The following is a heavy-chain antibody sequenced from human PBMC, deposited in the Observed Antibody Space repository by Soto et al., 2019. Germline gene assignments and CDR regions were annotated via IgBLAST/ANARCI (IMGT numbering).Heavy chain of an antibody. CDR2: ISGSGGST. J-gene: IGHJ6*02. CDR3: AKDGGSYYSYYYGMDV. D-gene: IGHD1-26*01. Sequence: PGGSLRLSCAASGFTFSSYAMSWVRQAPGKGLEWVSAISGSGGSTYYADSVKGRFTISRDNSKNTLYLQMNSLRAEDTAVYYCAKDGGSYYSYYYGMDVWGQRTTVTVSS. CDR1: GFTFSSYA. V-gene: IGHV3-23*01.